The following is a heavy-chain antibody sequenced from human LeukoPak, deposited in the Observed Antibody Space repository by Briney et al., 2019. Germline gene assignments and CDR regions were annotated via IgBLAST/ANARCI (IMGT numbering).Heavy chain of an antibody. V-gene: IGHV3-7*01. J-gene: IGHJ6*03. CDR3: ARVKPYYYYMDV. CDR1: GFTFSSYW. CDR2: IYQDGSEK. Sequence: GGSLRLSCAASGFTFSSYWMTWVRQAPGKGLEWVANIYQDGSEKYYVDSVRGRFTISRDNAKNSLYLQMNSLRAEDTAVYYCARVKPYYYYMDVWGKGTTVTLSS. D-gene: IGHD1-14*01.